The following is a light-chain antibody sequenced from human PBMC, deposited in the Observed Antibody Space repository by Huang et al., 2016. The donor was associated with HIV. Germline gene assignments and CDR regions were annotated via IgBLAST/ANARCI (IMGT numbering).Light chain of an antibody. CDR3: QKYDSAPRT. Sequence: DIEMTQSPPSLSASIGVRITLTCRASHDISTFLALYQQKPGSPPKLLIYGASIVQSGVPSRFSGSGSGTDFALTINSLQPEDVANYYCQKYDSAPRTFGQGTKVEVK. J-gene: IGKJ1*01. CDR1: HDISTF. CDR2: GAS. V-gene: IGKV1-27*01.